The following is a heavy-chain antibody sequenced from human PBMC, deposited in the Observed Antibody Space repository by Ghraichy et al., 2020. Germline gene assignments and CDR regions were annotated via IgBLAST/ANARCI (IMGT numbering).Heavy chain of an antibody. V-gene: IGHV3-33*08. D-gene: IGHD3-22*01. Sequence: GGSLRLSCAASGFTFSSYGMHWVRQAPGKGLEWVAVIWDDGNNKYYADSVKGRFTISRDNSKNTLYLQMNSLRAEDTAVYYCAREDSSGYSSHGVRYWGQGTLVTVSS. CDR3: AREDSSGYSSHGVRY. CDR2: IWDDGNNK. J-gene: IGHJ4*02. CDR1: GFTFSSYG.